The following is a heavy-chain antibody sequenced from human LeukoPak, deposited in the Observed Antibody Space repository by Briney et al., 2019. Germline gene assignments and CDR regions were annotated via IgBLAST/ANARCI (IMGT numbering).Heavy chain of an antibody. D-gene: IGHD4-17*01. CDR1: GGSFSGYY. V-gene: IGHV4-34*01. CDR3: ARASDYAQDNWFDP. J-gene: IGHJ5*02. CDR2: INHSGST. Sequence: SETLSLTCAVYGGSFSGYYWSWIRQPPGKGLEWIGEINHSGSTNYNPSLKSRVTISVDTSKNQFSLKLSSVTAADTAVYYCARASDYAQDNWFDPWGQGTLATVSS.